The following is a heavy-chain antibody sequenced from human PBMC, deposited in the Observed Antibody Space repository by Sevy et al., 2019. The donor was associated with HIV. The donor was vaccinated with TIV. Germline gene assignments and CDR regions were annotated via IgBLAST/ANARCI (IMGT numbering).Heavy chain of an antibody. CDR1: GYSLTGLS. CDR2: FDPEDGER. Sequence: ASVKVSCKVSGYSLTGLSMHWVRQAPGKGLEWMGSFDPEDGERIYAQKLEGRVTMTEDTSADTAYKELNSLRFEDTAVYYCATTKDYYESSGCPFDYWGQGTRVTVSS. D-gene: IGHD3-22*01. CDR3: ATTKDYYESSGCPFDY. J-gene: IGHJ4*02. V-gene: IGHV1-24*01.